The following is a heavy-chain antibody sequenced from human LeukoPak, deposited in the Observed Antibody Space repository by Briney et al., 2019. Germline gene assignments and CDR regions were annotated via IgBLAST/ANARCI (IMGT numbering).Heavy chain of an antibody. V-gene: IGHV1-2*02. CDR3: ARGDFWSGYPFDY. D-gene: IGHD3-3*01. J-gene: IGHJ4*02. Sequence: ASVKVSCKASGYTFTGYYMHWVRQAPGQGLEWMGWINPNSGGTNYAQKFQGRVTMTRDTSISTAYMELSRLRSDDTAVYYCARGDFWSGYPFDYWGQGTLVTVSS. CDR1: GYTFTGYY. CDR2: INPNSGGT.